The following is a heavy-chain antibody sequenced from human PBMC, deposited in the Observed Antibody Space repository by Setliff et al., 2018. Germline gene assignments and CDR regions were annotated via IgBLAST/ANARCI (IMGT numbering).Heavy chain of an antibody. Sequence: ASVKVSCKASGYNFRNYAFAWVRQAPGQGLEWGGWISVYNGDTNYAQKFQGRVPLTTDTSTSTAYMELRSLTSGDSAFYYCARAPSVELVTIRTNSWFTYWGQGTLVTVSS. D-gene: IGHD5-18*01. J-gene: IGHJ4*02. CDR2: ISVYNGDT. V-gene: IGHV1-18*01. CDR1: GYNFRNYA. CDR3: ARAPSVELVTIRTNSWFTY.